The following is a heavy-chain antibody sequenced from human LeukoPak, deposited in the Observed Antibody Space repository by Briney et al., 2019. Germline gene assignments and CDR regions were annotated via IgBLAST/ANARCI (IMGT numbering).Heavy chain of an antibody. CDR3: ATRYDFWSGYDY. CDR1: GYTLTELS. CDR2: FDPEDGET. D-gene: IGHD3-3*01. V-gene: IGHV1-24*01. J-gene: IGHJ4*02. Sequence: ASVKVSCKVSGYTLTELSMHWVRQAPGKGLEWMGGFDPEDGETIYAQKFQGRVTMIEDTSTDTAYMELSSLRSEDTAVYYCATRYDFWSGYDYWGQGTLVTVSS.